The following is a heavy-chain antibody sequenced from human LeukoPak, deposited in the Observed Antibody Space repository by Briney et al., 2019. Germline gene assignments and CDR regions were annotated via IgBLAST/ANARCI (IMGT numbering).Heavy chain of an antibody. CDR3: ARGGGDYGGNSSARGDY. CDR2: INPSGGST. V-gene: IGHV1-46*01. Sequence: ASVKVSCKASGYTFTSYYMHWVRQAPGQGLEWMGIINPSGGSTSYAQKFQGRVTMTRDTSTSTVYMELSSLRSEDTAVYYCARGGGDYGGNSSARGDYWGQGILVTVSS. J-gene: IGHJ4*02. CDR1: GYTFTSYY. D-gene: IGHD4-23*01.